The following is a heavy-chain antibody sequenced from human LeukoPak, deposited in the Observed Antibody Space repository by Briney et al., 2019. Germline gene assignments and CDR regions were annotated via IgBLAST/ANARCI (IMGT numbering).Heavy chain of an antibody. Sequence: PGGSLRLSCAASGFSFSSYVMSCVRQAPGKGLEWVSAVSGSGGSTYSADSVKGRFTISRDNSKNMVYLQTSSLRAEDTAVYYCARAGSWSSRPYFDYWGQGILVSVSS. V-gene: IGHV3-23*01. CDR3: ARAGSWSSRPYFDY. CDR1: GFSFSSYV. D-gene: IGHD1-26*01. CDR2: VSGSGGST. J-gene: IGHJ4*02.